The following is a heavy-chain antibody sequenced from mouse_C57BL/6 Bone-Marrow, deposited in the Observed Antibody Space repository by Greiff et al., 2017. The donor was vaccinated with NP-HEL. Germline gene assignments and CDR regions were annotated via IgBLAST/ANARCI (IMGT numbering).Heavy chain of an antibody. V-gene: IGHV1-50*01. J-gene: IGHJ4*01. CDR1: GYTFTSYW. CDR2: IDPSDSYT. Sequence: QVQLKQSGAELVKPGASVNLSCKASGYTFTSYWMQWVKQRPGQGLEWIGEIDPSDSYTNYNQKFKGKATLTVDTSSSTAYMQLSSLTSEDSAVYYCATDYAMDYWGQGTSVTVSS. CDR3: ATDYAMDY. D-gene: IGHD1-1*01.